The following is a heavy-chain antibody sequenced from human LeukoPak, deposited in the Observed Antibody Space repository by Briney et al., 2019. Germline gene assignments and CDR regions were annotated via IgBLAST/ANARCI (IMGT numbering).Heavy chain of an antibody. Sequence: ASVKVSCKASGYTFTDYYMHWVRQAPGQGFEWMGWINPNDGDTNYAQKFQGRVTMTRDTSISTAHMEVSRLRSDDTAVYYCARTNFLYCSSSTCLFDYWGQGTLVTVSS. CDR3: ARTNFLYCSSSTCLFDY. J-gene: IGHJ4*02. CDR2: INPNDGDT. V-gene: IGHV1-2*02. D-gene: IGHD2-2*01. CDR1: GYTFTDYY.